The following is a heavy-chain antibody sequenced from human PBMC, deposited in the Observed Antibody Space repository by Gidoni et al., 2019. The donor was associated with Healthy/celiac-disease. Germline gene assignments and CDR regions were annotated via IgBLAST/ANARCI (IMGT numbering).Heavy chain of an antibody. V-gene: IGHV1-69*01. Sequence: QVQLVQSGAAVTKPGSSVKVSCKASGGTFSSYAISWVRQAPGQGLEWMGGIIPIFGTANYAQKFQGRVTITADESTSTAYMELSSLRSEDTAVYYCARSEGIAAAVLFRLGYWGQGTLVTVSS. CDR3: ARSEGIAAAVLFRLGY. CDR1: GGTFSSYA. D-gene: IGHD6-13*01. J-gene: IGHJ4*02. CDR2: IIPIFGTA.